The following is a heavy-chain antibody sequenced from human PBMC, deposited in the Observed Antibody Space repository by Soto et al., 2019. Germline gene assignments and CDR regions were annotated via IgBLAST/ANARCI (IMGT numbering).Heavy chain of an antibody. V-gene: IGHV3-30-3*01. D-gene: IGHD6-19*01. CDR2: ISYDGSNK. J-gene: IGHJ6*02. CDR1: GFTFSSYA. Sequence: GGSLRLSCAASGFTFSSYAMHWVRQAPGKGLEWVAVISYDGSNKYYADSVKGRFTISRDNSKNTLYMQMNSLRAEDTAVYYCARVIAVAGTERNYYYGMDVWGQGTTVTVSS. CDR3: ARVIAVAGTERNYYYGMDV.